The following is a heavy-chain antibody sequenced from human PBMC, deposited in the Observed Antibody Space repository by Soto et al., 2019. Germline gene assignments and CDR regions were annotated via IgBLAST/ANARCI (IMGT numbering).Heavy chain of an antibody. CDR2: VHWNDDK. D-gene: IGHD1-26*01. Sequence: QITLKEAGPTLVKPTQTLTLTCTFSGFSLSTTGEGVFWIRQPPGKAPEWLALVHWNDDKRYRPSLRPRLTIRKDTSRNHVVLSLTNLDPVDTGTYYCAHIRLGATSRDYNGLDVWGQGTTVIVSS. V-gene: IGHV2-5*01. CDR3: AHIRLGATSRDYNGLDV. CDR1: GFSLSTTGEG. J-gene: IGHJ6*02.